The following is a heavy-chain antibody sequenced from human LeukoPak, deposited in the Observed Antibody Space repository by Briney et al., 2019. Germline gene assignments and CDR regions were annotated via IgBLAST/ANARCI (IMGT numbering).Heavy chain of an antibody. CDR1: GYTLTELS. Sequence: ASVKVSCKVSGYTLTELSMHWVRQAPGKGLEWMGGFDPEDSETIYAQKFQGRVTMTEDTSTDTAYMELSSLRSEDTAVYYCATGGVRIAAAGLDYWGQGTLVTVSS. J-gene: IGHJ4*02. CDR2: FDPEDSET. V-gene: IGHV1-24*01. D-gene: IGHD6-13*01. CDR3: ATGGVRIAAAGLDY.